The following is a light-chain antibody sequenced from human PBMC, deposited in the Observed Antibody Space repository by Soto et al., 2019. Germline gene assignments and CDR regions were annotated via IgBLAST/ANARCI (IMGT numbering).Light chain of an antibody. Sequence: EIVMTQSPATLSLSPGERATLSCRASQSVSSHLAWYQQKRGQAPRLLIYDASSRATGIPARFSGSGSGTDFTLTISSLEPEDFAVYYCQQRSNWPITFGQGTRLEIK. CDR3: QQRSNWPIT. V-gene: IGKV3-11*01. CDR1: QSVSSH. J-gene: IGKJ5*01. CDR2: DAS.